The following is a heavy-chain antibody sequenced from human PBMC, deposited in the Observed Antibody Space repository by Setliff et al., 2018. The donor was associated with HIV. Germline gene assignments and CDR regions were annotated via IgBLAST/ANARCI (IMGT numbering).Heavy chain of an antibody. V-gene: IGHV3-33*08. J-gene: IGHJ3*02. Sequence: SLRLSCAASGFTFSTFPMHWLRQAPGKGLEWVAVISYDGGRKDYAKSVNGRFTIFRDDSKSTLYLQMNSLRVEDTAVYYCSAFEMWGQGTMVTVSS. CDR3: SAFEM. CDR1: GFTFSTFP. CDR2: ISYDGGRK.